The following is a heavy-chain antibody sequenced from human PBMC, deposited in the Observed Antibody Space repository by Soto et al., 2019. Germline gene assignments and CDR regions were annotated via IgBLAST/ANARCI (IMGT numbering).Heavy chain of an antibody. J-gene: IGHJ4*02. CDR2: TRNKANSYTT. D-gene: IGHD2-15*01. Sequence: GGSLRLSCAASGFTFSDHYMDWVRQAPGKGLEWVGRTRNKANSYTTEYAASVKGRFTISRDDSKNSLYLQMNSLKTEDTAVYYCARAQCSGGSCYSIRNDYWGQGTLVTVSS. CDR1: GFTFSDHY. V-gene: IGHV3-72*01. CDR3: ARAQCSGGSCYSIRNDY.